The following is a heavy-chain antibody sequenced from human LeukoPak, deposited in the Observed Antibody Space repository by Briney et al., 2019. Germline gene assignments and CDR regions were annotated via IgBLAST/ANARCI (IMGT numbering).Heavy chain of an antibody. CDR3: ANAPGGIGY. Sequence: TGGSLRLSCAASGFTFSTYNMNWVRQAPGKGLEWVSYISSGSTTIYYADSVRGRFTISRDNAKNSLYLQMNSLRAEDTAVYYCANAPGGIGYWGQGTLVTASS. CDR1: GFTFSTYN. D-gene: IGHD1-26*01. J-gene: IGHJ4*02. V-gene: IGHV3-48*01. CDR2: ISSGSTTI.